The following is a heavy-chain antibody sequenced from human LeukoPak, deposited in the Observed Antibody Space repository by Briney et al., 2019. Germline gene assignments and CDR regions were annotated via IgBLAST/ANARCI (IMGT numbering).Heavy chain of an antibody. V-gene: IGHV3-30*18. CDR1: GFTFSSYG. CDR3: AKDAPPGYFDY. CDR2: ISYDGSNK. Sequence: PGGSLRLSCAASGFTFSSYGMHWVRQAPGKGLEWVAVISYDGSNKYYADSVKGRFTISRDNSKNTLYLQMNSLRAEGTAVYHCAKDAPPGYFDYWGQGTLVTVSS. J-gene: IGHJ4*02. D-gene: IGHD3-10*01.